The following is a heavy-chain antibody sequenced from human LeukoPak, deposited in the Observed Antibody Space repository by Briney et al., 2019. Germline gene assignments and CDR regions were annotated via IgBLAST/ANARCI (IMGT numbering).Heavy chain of an antibody. CDR2: IWYDGSNK. Sequence: GGSLRLSCAASGFTFSSYGMHWVRQAPGKGLEWVAVIWYDGSNKYYADSVKGRFTISRDNSKSTLYLQMNSLRAEDTAVYYCAKDTSGYERGWFDPWGQGTLVTVSS. CDR1: GFTFSSYG. J-gene: IGHJ5*02. V-gene: IGHV3-33*06. CDR3: AKDTSGYERGWFDP. D-gene: IGHD5-12*01.